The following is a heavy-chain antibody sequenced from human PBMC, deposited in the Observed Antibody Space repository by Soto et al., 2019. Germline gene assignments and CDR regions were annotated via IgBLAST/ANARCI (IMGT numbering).Heavy chain of an antibody. CDR3: AHSLGYFSSTSCYPHLYNWFDP. CDR2: IYWDDDK. D-gene: IGHD2-2*01. V-gene: IGHV2-5*02. CDR1: GFSLSTSGVG. Sequence: QITLKESGPKLVKPTQTLTLTCTYSGFSLSTSGVGVGWIRQPPGKALEWLALIYWDDDKRYSPSLKSRLTITKDTSKNQVVLTMTNMDPVDTATYYCAHSLGYFSSTSCYPHLYNWFDPWGQGTLVTVSS. J-gene: IGHJ5*02.